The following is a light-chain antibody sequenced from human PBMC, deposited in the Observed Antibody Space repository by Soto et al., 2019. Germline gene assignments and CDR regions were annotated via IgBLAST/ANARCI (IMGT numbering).Light chain of an antibody. CDR3: HQRSNWPPPFT. Sequence: EIVLTQSPATLSLSPGERATLSCRASQSISSHLVWYQQKPGQAPRLLIYGASNRATGIPARFSGSGSETDFTLTISSLEPEDFAVYYCHQRSNWPPPFTFGPGTTVDIK. CDR1: QSISSH. CDR2: GAS. V-gene: IGKV3-11*01. J-gene: IGKJ3*01.